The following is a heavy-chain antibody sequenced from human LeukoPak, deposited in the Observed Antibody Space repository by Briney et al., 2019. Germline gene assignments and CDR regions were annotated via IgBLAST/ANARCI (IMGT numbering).Heavy chain of an antibody. D-gene: IGHD1-26*01. J-gene: IGHJ4*02. Sequence: ASVKVSCKVSGYTLTELSMHWVRQAPGQGLEWMGWISAYNGNTNYAQKLQGRVTMTTDTSTSTAYMELRSLRSDDTAVYYCARRPGIVGALAPFDYWGQGTLVTVSS. V-gene: IGHV1-18*01. CDR3: ARRPGIVGALAPFDY. CDR1: GYTLTELS. CDR2: ISAYNGNT.